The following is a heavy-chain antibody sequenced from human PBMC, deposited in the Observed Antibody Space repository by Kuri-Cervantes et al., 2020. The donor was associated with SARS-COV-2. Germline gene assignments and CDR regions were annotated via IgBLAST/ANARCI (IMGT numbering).Heavy chain of an antibody. J-gene: IGHJ6*02. CDR3: ARGMVRGLIQYYYYGMDV. V-gene: IGHV1-2*04. CDR1: GYTFSDYY. D-gene: IGHD3-10*01. Sequence: ASVKVSCKASGYTFSDYYMYWVRQAPGQGLEWMGWINPNSGGTNYAQKFQGWVTMTRDTSISTAYMELSRLRPDDTAVYYCARGMVRGLIQYYYYGMDVWGQGTTVTVSS. CDR2: INPNSGGT.